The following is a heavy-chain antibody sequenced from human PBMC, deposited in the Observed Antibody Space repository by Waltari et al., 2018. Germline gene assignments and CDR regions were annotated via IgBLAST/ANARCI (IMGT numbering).Heavy chain of an antibody. J-gene: IGHJ4*02. D-gene: IGHD3-22*01. V-gene: IGHV1-8*01. CDR1: GYTSTSFD. Sequence: QVQLVQSGAEVKKPGASVKVSCKASGYTSTSFDINWVRQATGQGLEWMGWMNPNSGYTGYAQKFQGRVTITRNTSISTAYMELSTLRSEDTAVYYCARGNGYDNSGYSAYGPYPDYWGQGTLVTVSS. CDR2: MNPNSGYT. CDR3: ARGNGYDNSGYSAYGPYPDY.